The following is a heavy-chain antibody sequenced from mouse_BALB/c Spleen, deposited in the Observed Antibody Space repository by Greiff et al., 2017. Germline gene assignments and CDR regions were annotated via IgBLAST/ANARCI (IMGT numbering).Heavy chain of an antibody. D-gene: IGHD1-1*01. Sequence: EVQRVESGGGLVKPGGSLKLSCAASGFTFSSYAMSWVRQSPEKRLEWVAEISSGGSYTYYPDTVTGRFTISRDNAKNTLYLEMSSLRSEDTAMYDCARNYYGSSRYFDVWGAGTTVTVSS. CDR3: ARNYYGSSRYFDV. CDR1: GFTFSSYA. V-gene: IGHV5-9-4*01. CDR2: ISSGGSYT. J-gene: IGHJ1*01.